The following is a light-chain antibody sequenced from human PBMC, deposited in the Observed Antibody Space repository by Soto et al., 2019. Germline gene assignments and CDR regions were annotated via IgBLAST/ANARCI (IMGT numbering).Light chain of an antibody. CDR3: QQYGGCSRT. Sequence: DIQVTQSLSHLSAYVGDRVTITCRASQSISSSLAWYHQKPGTAPKLLIYDASSLERGVPSRFSGSGSGTEFTLTISSLQPDDFATYYCQQYGGCSRTFGQGTKVDIK. J-gene: IGKJ1*01. CDR1: QSISSS. CDR2: DAS. V-gene: IGKV1-5*01.